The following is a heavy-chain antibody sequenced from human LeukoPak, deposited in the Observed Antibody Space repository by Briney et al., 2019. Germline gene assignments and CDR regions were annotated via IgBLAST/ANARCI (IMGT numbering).Heavy chain of an antibody. Sequence: GGSMSFSCAASGFTFSSYAMSWVRKAPGKVLEWVSAISGSGGSTYYADSVKGRFTISRDNSKNTLYLQMNSLRAEDTAVYYWAKPAMGTEGYWGQGTLVTVSS. J-gene: IGHJ4*02. V-gene: IGHV3-23*01. D-gene: IGHD7-27*01. CDR1: GFTFSSYA. CDR3: AKPAMGTEGY. CDR2: ISGSGGST.